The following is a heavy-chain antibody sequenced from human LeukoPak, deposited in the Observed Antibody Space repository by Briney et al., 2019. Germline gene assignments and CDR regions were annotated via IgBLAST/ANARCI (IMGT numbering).Heavy chain of an antibody. CDR2: VSSEGKST. Sequence: GGSLRLSCAASGFTFSSYWMHWVRHAPGKGLEWVSRVSSEGKSTSYADSVKGRFTISRDNAKNTLYLQMSGLRAEDTAVYYCARGPEMTCYYFDSWGQGTLVTVSS. V-gene: IGHV3-74*01. CDR3: ARGPEMTCYYFDS. CDR1: GFTFSSYW. D-gene: IGHD5-24*01. J-gene: IGHJ4*02.